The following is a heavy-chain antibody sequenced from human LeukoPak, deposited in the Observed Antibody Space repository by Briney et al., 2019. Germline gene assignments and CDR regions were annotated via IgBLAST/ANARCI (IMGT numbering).Heavy chain of an antibody. CDR1: GGSFSGYH. D-gene: IGHD2-2*01. Sequence: SETLSLTCAVYGGSFSGYHWSWIRQPPGKGLEWIGEINHSGSTNYNPSLKSRVTISVDTSKNQFSLKLSSVTAADTAVYYRARHTRGKDIVVVPAAMSTYGMDVWGQGTTVTVSS. V-gene: IGHV4-34*01. J-gene: IGHJ6*02. CDR3: ARHTRGKDIVVVPAAMSTYGMDV. CDR2: INHSGST.